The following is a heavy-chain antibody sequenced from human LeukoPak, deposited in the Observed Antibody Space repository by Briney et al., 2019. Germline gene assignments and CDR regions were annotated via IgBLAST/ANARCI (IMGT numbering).Heavy chain of an antibody. CDR2: IYYTGDT. J-gene: IGHJ4*02. CDR3: ARTFGYSYGVDY. CDR1: GGSISSGAYY. Sequence: PSQTLSLTCTVSGGSISSGAYYWSWLRQHPGKGLEWIGYIYYTGDTYYNPSLKSRLTISLDTSKNQFSLEPSSVTAADTAVYYCARTFGYSYGVDYWGQGTLVTVSS. V-gene: IGHV4-31*03. D-gene: IGHD5-18*01.